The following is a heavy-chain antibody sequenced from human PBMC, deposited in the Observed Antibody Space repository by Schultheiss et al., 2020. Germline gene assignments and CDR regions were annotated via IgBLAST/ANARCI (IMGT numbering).Heavy chain of an antibody. Sequence: GGSLRLSCAASGFTFSSYSMNWVRQAPGKGLEWVSSISSSSSYIYYADSVKGRFTISRDNAKNSLYLQMNSLRAEDTAVYYCARQGVIAAHKIWFDPWGQGTLVTVSS. J-gene: IGHJ5*02. CDR2: ISSSSSYI. V-gene: IGHV3-21*01. CDR3: ARQGVIAAHKIWFDP. CDR1: GFTFSSYS. D-gene: IGHD6-6*01.